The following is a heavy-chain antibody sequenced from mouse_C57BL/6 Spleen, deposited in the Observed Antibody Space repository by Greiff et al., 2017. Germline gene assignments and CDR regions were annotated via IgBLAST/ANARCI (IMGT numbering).Heavy chain of an antibody. Sequence: EVKVVESGGGLVQPGGSLKLSCAASGFTFSDYYMYWVRQTPEKRLEWVAYISNGGGSTYYPDTVKGRFTISRDNAKNTLYLQMSRLKSEDTAMYYCARRGDGNYPFDYWGQGTTLTVSS. CDR2: ISNGGGST. D-gene: IGHD2-1*01. CDR3: ARRGDGNYPFDY. CDR1: GFTFSDYY. V-gene: IGHV5-12*01. J-gene: IGHJ2*01.